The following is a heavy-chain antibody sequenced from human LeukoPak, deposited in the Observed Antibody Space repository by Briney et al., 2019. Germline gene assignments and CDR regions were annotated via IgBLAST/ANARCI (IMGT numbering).Heavy chain of an antibody. Sequence: PGGSLRLSCATSGFAFSDSAMHWVRQASGKGLEWVGRIRSKTHNYATAYAASVKGRFTISRDDSKNTAYLQMNSLKTEDTAVYYCARGQGDYWGQGTLVTVSS. CDR1: GFAFSDSA. CDR3: ARGQGDY. V-gene: IGHV3-73*01. J-gene: IGHJ4*02. CDR2: IRSKTHNYAT.